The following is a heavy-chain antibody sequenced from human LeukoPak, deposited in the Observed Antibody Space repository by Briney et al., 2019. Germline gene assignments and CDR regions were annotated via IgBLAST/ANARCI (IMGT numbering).Heavy chain of an antibody. V-gene: IGHV3-30*04. CDR2: ISYDGSNK. J-gene: IGHJ6*03. D-gene: IGHD3-3*01. CDR1: GFTFSSYA. Sequence: PGGSLRLSCAASGFTFSSYAMHWVRQAPGKGLEWVAVISYDGSNKYYADSVKGRFTISRDNSKNTLYLQMNSLRAEDTAVYYCARQGYDFWSGYYTDYYYYMDVWGKGTTVTISS. CDR3: ARQGYDFWSGYYTDYYYYMDV.